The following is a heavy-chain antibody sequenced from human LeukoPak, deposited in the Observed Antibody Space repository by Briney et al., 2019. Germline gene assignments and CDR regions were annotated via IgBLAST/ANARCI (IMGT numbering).Heavy chain of an antibody. CDR3: ARFSGSYYLHYFDY. J-gene: IGHJ4*02. D-gene: IGHD1-26*01. V-gene: IGHV4-59*08. Sequence: SETLSLTCTVSGGSISSYYWSWIRQPPGKGLEWIGYIYNSGSTNYNPSLKSRVTMPVDTSKNQFSLKLSSVTAADTAVYYWARFSGSYYLHYFDYWGQRTLVTVSS. CDR2: IYNSGST. CDR1: GGSISSYY.